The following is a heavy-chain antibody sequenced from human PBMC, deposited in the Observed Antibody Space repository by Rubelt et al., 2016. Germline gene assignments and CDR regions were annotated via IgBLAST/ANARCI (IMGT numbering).Heavy chain of an antibody. CDR2: ISYDGSNK. D-gene: IGHD1-26*01. V-gene: IGHV3-30*04. J-gene: IGHJ4*02. CDR3: ARRSGGSPDY. CDR1: GLTFSTYA. Sequence: GGALVQPGGSLRLSCAASGLTFSTYAMFWVRQAPGKGLDWVAVISYDGSNKYYAESVKGRFTISRDNSKNTLYLQMNSLRPDDTAVYYCARRSGGSPDYWGQGTLVTVSS.